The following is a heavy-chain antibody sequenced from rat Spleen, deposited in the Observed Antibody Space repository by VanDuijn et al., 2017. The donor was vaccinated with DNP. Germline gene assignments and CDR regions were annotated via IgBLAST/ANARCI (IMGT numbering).Heavy chain of an antibody. CDR3: VRWSSGHFDY. V-gene: IGHV5-25*01. J-gene: IGHJ2*01. D-gene: IGHD4-3*01. Sequence: EVQLVESGGGLVQPGRSLKLSCAASGFTFSNYDMAWVRQAPTKGLEWVASISTSGGSTYYRDSVKGRFAISRDNAKSTLYLQMNSLRSEDMATYYCVRWSSGHFDYWGQGVMVTVSS. CDR2: ISTSGGST. CDR1: GFTFSNYD.